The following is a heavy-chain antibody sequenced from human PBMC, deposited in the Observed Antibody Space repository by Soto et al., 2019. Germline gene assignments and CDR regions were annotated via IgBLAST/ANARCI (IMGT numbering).Heavy chain of an antibody. CDR3: ASGGSRSPLDY. Sequence: QVQLVQSGAEVKKPGSSVKVSCKASGGTLSSYAISWVRQAPGQGLEWMGGTIPMFGTANYAQKCQGRVTIPADEATSTAYMELSSLRSEDTAVDYCASGGSRSPLDYWGQGTLVTVSS. D-gene: IGHD2-15*01. J-gene: IGHJ4*02. V-gene: IGHV1-69*01. CDR2: TIPMFGTA. CDR1: GGTLSSYA.